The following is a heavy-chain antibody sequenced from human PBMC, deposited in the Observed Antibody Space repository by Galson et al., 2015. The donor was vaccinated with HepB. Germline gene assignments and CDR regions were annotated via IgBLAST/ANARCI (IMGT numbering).Heavy chain of an antibody. D-gene: IGHD3-3*01. CDR3: AKDPGDFWSATRDY. V-gene: IGHV3-23*01. J-gene: IGHJ4*02. CDR2: ISGSGGST. CDR1: GFTFSSYA. Sequence: PRLSCAASGFTFSSYAMSWVRQAPGKGLEWVSAISGSGGSTYYADSVKGRFTISRDNSKNTLYLQMNSLRAEDTAVYYCAKDPGDFWSATRDYWGQGTLVTVSS.